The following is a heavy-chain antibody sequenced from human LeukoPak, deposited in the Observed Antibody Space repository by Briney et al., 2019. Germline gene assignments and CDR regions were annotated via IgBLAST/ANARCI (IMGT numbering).Heavy chain of an antibody. D-gene: IGHD2-2*01. CDR1: GFTFSDYY. J-gene: IGHJ4*02. V-gene: IGHV3-11*06. Sequence: GGSLRLSCAASGFTFSDYYMSWLRQAPGKGLEWVSYISSSSSYTNYADSVKGRFTISRDNAKNSLYLQMNSLRAEDTAVYYCASGGRYCSSTSCFDYWGQGTLVTVSS. CDR3: ASGGRYCSSTSCFDY. CDR2: ISSSSSYT.